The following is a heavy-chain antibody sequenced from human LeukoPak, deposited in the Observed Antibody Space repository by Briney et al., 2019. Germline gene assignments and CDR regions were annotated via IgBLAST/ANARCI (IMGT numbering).Heavy chain of an antibody. V-gene: IGHV1-69*04. CDR3: AREADYYDSSGYYLVY. CDR2: IIPILGIA. J-gene: IGHJ4*02. D-gene: IGHD3-22*01. Sequence: SVKVSCKASGGTFSSYAISWVRQAPGQGLEWMGRIIPILGIANYAQKFQGRVTITADKSTSTAYMELSSLRSEDTAAYYCAREADYYDSSGYYLVYWGQGTLVTVSS. CDR1: GGTFSSYA.